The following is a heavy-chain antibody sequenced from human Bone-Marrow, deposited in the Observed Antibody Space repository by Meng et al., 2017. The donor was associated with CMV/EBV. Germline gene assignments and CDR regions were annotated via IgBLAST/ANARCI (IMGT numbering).Heavy chain of an antibody. J-gene: IGHJ4*02. CDR1: GFTFSGFG. Sequence: GGSLRLSCATSGFTFSGFGIYWVRQASGKGLEWVGRIRSKANSYATAYAASVEGRFTISRDDSKNTAYLQMNSLKTEDTAVYYCTRPGIQQLLFEYWGQGNPVTVSS. V-gene: IGHV3-73*01. CDR2: IRSKANSYAT. D-gene: IGHD6-13*01. CDR3: TRPGIQQLLFEY.